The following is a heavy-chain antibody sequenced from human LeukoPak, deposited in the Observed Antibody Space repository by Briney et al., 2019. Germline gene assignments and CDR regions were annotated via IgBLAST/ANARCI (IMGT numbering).Heavy chain of an antibody. CDR3: ASKTPGGDYYDY. Sequence: PGGSLRLSCAASGFTFSSYSMNWVRQAPGKGLEWVSSISSSSSYIYYADSVKGRFTISRDNAKSSLYLQMNSLRAEDTAVYYCASKTPGGDYYDYWGQGTLVTVSS. CDR2: ISSSSSYI. CDR1: GFTFSSYS. D-gene: IGHD3-10*01. V-gene: IGHV3-21*01. J-gene: IGHJ4*02.